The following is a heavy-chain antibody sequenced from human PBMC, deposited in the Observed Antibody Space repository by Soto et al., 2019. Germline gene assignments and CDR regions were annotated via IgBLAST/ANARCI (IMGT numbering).Heavy chain of an antibody. J-gene: IGHJ4*02. Sequence: PGWSLRLSCAASGFTVSNNYISWFRQAPGKGLEWVSLIYSGGSTYYADSVKGRFTISRDSSKNTLYLQMNSLRAEDTAMYYCAAYSHKGYWGQGTLVTVSS. CDR2: IYSGGST. V-gene: IGHV3-66*01. CDR1: GFTVSNNY. D-gene: IGHD3-16*01. CDR3: AAYSHKGY.